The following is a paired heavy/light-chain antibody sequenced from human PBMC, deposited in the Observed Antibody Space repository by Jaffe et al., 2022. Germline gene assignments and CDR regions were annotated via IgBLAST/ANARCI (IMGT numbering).Heavy chain of an antibody. V-gene: IGHV4-59*01. CDR2: ISYSGSA. CDR3: ARKFPYSNYWSRHAFDI. Sequence: QVRLQESGPGLVKPSETLSLTCTVSGASIGGSFWGWIRQPPGKGLELIGYISYSGSATYNPSLKSRVTISADTSQNQFSLKLNSVTAADTAGYYCARKFPYSNYWSRHAFDIWGQGTMVTVSS. CDR1: GASIGGSF. D-gene: IGHD4-4*01. J-gene: IGHJ3*02.
Light chain of an antibody. Sequence: QSALTQPASVSGSPGQSITISCTGSSSDVGTYNYVSWYQQHPGKAPKLIIYEVSNRPSGVSNRFSGSKSGNTASLTISGIQAEDEADYYCSSYTGSSTLDVIFGGGTKMTVL. V-gene: IGLV2-14*01. CDR3: SSYTGSSTLDVI. CDR1: SSDVGTYNY. J-gene: IGLJ2*01. CDR2: EVS.